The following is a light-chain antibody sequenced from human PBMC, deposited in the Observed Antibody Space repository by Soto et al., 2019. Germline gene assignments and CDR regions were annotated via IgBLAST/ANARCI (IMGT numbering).Light chain of an antibody. V-gene: IGKV3-20*01. J-gene: IGKJ1*01. CDR2: GAS. CDR1: QSVRSRY. CDR3: QQYDTSPGT. Sequence: EIVLTQSPGTLSLSPGERATLSCRASQSVRSRYLAWYQQKPGRAPRLLIYGASNRVTGIPDRFSGSGSGTDFTLTVSRLEPADLAVYFCQQYDTSPGTFGQGTKVEIK.